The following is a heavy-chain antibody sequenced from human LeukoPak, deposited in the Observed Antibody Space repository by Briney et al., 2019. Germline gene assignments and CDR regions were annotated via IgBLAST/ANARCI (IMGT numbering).Heavy chain of an antibody. CDR1: GGSISSYY. J-gene: IGHJ6*02. CDR3: ARAPVATLYYYYGMDV. CDR2: IYYSGST. D-gene: IGHD5-12*01. V-gene: IGHV4-59*01. Sequence: SETLSLTCTVSGGSISSYYWSWIRQPPGKGLEWIGYIYYSGSTNYNPSLKSRVTISVDTSKNQFSLKLSSVTAADTAVYYCARAPVATLYYYYGMDVWGQGTTVTVSS.